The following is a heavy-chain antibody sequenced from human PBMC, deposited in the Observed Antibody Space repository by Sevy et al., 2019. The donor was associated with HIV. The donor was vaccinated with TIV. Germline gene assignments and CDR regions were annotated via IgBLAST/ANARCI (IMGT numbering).Heavy chain of an antibody. CDR2: IWYDGSNK. V-gene: IGHV3-33*01. CDR1: GFNFSNYG. Sequence: GGSLRLSCATSGFNFSNYGMHWVRQAPGKGLEWVALIWYDGSNKYCRDSVKRRLTISRDNSKNTLYLQMNSLRGEDTAVYYCARRYCSSISCYVPGYYGMDVWGQGTTVTVSS. CDR3: ARRYCSSISCYVPGYYGMDV. D-gene: IGHD2-2*01. J-gene: IGHJ6*02.